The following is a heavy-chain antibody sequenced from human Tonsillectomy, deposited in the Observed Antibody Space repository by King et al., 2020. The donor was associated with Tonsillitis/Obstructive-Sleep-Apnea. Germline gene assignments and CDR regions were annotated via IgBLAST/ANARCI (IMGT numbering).Heavy chain of an antibody. D-gene: IGHD3-22*01. CDR3: AKDISSGYSYYFDY. J-gene: IGHJ4*02. V-gene: IGHV3-23*04. CDR2: ISGSGGST. Sequence: DVQLVESGGGLVQPGGSLRLSCAASGFTFSNYAMNWVRQAPGKGLEWVSAISGSGGSTYYADSVKGRFTISRDNSKNPLYLQMNSLRAEDTAVYYCAKDISSGYSYYFDYWGQGILVTVSS. CDR1: GFTFSNYA.